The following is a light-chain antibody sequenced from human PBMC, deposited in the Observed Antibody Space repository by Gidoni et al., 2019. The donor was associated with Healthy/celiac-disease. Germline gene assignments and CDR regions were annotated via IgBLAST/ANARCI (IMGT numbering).Light chain of an antibody. Sequence: IQMTQSPSTLSASVGDRVTITCRASQSISSWLAWYQQKPGKAPKLLIYKASSLESGVPSRFSGSGSGTEFTLTISSLQPDDFATYYCQQYNSYPYTFXHXTKLEIK. CDR3: QQYNSYPYT. J-gene: IGKJ2*01. CDR2: KAS. CDR1: QSISSW. V-gene: IGKV1-5*03.